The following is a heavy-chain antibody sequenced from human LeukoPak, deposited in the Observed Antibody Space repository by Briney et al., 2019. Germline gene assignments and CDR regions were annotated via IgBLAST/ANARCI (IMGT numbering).Heavy chain of an antibody. V-gene: IGHV3-21*01. CDR3: ARDKGGIGHYFDY. J-gene: IGHJ4*02. Sequence: ETLSLTCAGYGGSFSGYYWSWIRQPPGKGLEWVSSISSSSSYIYYADSLKGRFTISRDNAKNSLYLQMNSLRAEDTAVYYCARDKGGIGHYFDYWGQGTLVTVSS. D-gene: IGHD3-16*01. CDR1: GGSFSGYY. CDR2: ISSSSSYI.